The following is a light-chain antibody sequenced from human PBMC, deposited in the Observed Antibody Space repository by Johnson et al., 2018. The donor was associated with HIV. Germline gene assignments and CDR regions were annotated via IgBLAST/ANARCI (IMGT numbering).Light chain of an antibody. CDR1: SSNIGNNY. CDR3: GTWDNSLVPVYG. J-gene: IGLJ1*01. CDR2: ESN. V-gene: IGLV1-51*02. Sequence: QSVLTQPPSVSAAPGQKVTISCSGSSSNIGNNYVSWYQQLPGTAPKLLIYESNKRPSGIPDRFSGSKSGTSATLGITGLQTGDEADYYCGTWDNSLVPVYGFGTATKVSFL.